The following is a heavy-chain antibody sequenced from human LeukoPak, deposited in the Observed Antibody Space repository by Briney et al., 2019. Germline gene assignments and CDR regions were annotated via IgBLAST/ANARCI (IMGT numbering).Heavy chain of an antibody. CDR1: GGSISSSSYY. J-gene: IGHJ4*02. Sequence: SETLSLTCTVSGGSISSSSYYWGWIRQPPGKGLEWIGSIYYSGSTYYNPSLKSRVTISVDTSKNQFSLKLSSVTAADTAVYYCARGRTANSSSWQLDYWGQGTLVTVSS. D-gene: IGHD6-13*01. CDR2: IYYSGST. V-gene: IGHV4-39*01. CDR3: ARGRTANSSSWQLDY.